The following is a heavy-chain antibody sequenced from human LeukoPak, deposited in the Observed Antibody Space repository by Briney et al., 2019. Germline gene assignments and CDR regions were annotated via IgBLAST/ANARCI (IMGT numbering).Heavy chain of an antibody. J-gene: IGHJ6*02. V-gene: IGHV3-23*01. CDR3: AKAASSSWPSYYYGMDV. CDR2: ITGSGGNT. D-gene: IGHD6-13*01. CDR1: GFIFSSYS. Sequence: PGGSLRPSCAASGFIFSSYSMSWVRQAPGKGLEWVSVITGSGGNTYYADSVKGRFTISKDNSKNTVYLQMSSLRVDDTAVYYCAKAASSSWPSYYYGMDVWGQGTTVTVSS.